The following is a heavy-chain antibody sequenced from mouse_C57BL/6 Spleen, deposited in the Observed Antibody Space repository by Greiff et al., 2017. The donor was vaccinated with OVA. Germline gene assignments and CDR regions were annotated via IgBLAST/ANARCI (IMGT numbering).Heavy chain of an antibody. CDR1: GYTFTGYW. CDR3: ARRGYYGSSYVWFAY. D-gene: IGHD1-1*01. Sequence: QVQLQQSGAELMKPGASVKLSCKATGYTFTGYWIEWVKQRPGHGLEWIGEILPGSGSTTYNEKFKGKATFTADTSSNTAYMQLSSLTTEDSAIYYCARRGYYGSSYVWFAYWGQGTLVTVSA. CDR2: ILPGSGST. V-gene: IGHV1-9*01. J-gene: IGHJ3*01.